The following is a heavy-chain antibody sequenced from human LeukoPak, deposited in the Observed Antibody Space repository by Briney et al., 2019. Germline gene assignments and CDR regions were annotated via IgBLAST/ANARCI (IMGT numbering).Heavy chain of an antibody. Sequence: PSVTLSLTCTVSGGSISSYYWRWIRQPPGKGLEWSGYIYYSGSTNYSPSLKTRVTISVDTSKNKFSLTLSTVTAADTAVYYCARVQSSSSVNLYYYYGMDVWGQGTTVTVSS. J-gene: IGHJ6*02. CDR2: IYYSGST. CDR3: ARVQSSSSVNLYYYYGMDV. D-gene: IGHD6-13*01. V-gene: IGHV4-59*12. CDR1: GGSISSYY.